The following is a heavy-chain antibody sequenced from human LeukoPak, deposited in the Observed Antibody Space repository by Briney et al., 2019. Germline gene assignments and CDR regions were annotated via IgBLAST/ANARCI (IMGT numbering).Heavy chain of an antibody. Sequence: SETLSLTCTVSGGSISSGDYYWSWIRRPPGKGLEWIGYIYYSGSTYYNPSLKSRVTISVDTSKNQFSLKLSSVTAADTAVYYCARHNYDILTGDPINWFDPWGQGTLVTVSS. CDR3: ARHNYDILTGDPINWFDP. J-gene: IGHJ5*02. V-gene: IGHV4-30-4*01. D-gene: IGHD3-9*01. CDR1: GGSISSGDYY. CDR2: IYYSGST.